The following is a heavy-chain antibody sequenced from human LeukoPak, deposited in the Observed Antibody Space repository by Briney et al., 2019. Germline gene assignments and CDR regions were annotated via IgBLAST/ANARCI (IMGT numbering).Heavy chain of an antibody. CDR3: ARSPNFDWLPSDY. Sequence: GGSLRLSCAASGFTFSSYSMNWVRQAPGKGLEWVSSISSSSSYIYYADSVKGRFTISRDNSKNTLYLQMNSLRAEETAIYYCARSPNFDWLPSDYWGQGTLVTVSS. D-gene: IGHD3-9*01. J-gene: IGHJ4*02. CDR2: ISSSSSYI. V-gene: IGHV3-21*04. CDR1: GFTFSSYS.